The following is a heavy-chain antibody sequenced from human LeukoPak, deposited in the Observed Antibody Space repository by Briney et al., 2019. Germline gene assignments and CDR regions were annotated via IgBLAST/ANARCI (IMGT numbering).Heavy chain of an antibody. CDR3: AREYERRGYYDILTGYRGMDV. J-gene: IGHJ6*02. Sequence: ASVKVSCKASGGTFSSYAISWVRQAPGQGLEWMGRIIPILGIANYAQKFQGRVTITADKSTSTAYMELSSLRSEDTAVYYCAREYERRGYYDILTGYRGMDVWGQGTTVTVSS. CDR1: GGTFSSYA. D-gene: IGHD3-9*01. V-gene: IGHV1-69*04. CDR2: IIPILGIA.